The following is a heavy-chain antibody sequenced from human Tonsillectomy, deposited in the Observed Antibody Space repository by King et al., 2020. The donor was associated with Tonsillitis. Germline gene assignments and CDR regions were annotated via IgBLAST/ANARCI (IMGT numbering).Heavy chain of an antibody. J-gene: IGHJ6*02. D-gene: IGHD3-10*01. CDR1: GFTFSSYG. CDR2: ISYDGTNK. CDR3: AKVHDYGSGSYVNYYYGMDV. V-gene: IGHV3-30*18. Sequence: VQLVESGGGVVQPGRSLRLSCAASGFTFSSYGMHWVRQAPGKGLEWVAVISYDGTNKYYADSVKGRFTISRDNSKNTLYLQMNSQRPEDTAVYYCAKVHDYGSGSYVNYYYGMDVWGQGTTVTVSS.